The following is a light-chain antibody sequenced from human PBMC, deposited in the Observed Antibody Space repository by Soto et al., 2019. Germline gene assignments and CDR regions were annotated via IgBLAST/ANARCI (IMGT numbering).Light chain of an antibody. CDR3: QQYGSAPRT. Sequence: EIVLTQSPGTLSLSPGERATLSCRASQSVSSDYLAWYRQKPGRAPRLLIYGASSRATGIPDRFSGSGSGTDFTLTISRLEPEDFAVYYCQQYGSAPRTFGQGTKVEIK. V-gene: IGKV3-20*01. CDR1: QSVSSDY. CDR2: GAS. J-gene: IGKJ1*01.